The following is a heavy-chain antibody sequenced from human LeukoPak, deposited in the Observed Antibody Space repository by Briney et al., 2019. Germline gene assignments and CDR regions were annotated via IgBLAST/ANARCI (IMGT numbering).Heavy chain of an antibody. D-gene: IGHD6-13*01. CDR3: ARGKIGAAGTFVY. Sequence: SQTLSLTCAISGDRVSSNSATWNWIRQSPSRGLEWLGRTYYTSTWYNDYAVSVKSRISINADTSKNQLSLHLNSVTPEDTAVYFCARGKIGAAGTFVYWGQGTLVTVSS. CDR1: GDRVSSNSAT. J-gene: IGHJ4*02. V-gene: IGHV6-1*01. CDR2: TYYTSTWYN.